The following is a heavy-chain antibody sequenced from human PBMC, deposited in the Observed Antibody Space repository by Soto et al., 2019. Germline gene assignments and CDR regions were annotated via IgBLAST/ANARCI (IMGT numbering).Heavy chain of an antibody. CDR3: AKDLRSSSFDY. D-gene: IGHD6-6*01. Sequence: PGGSPRLSCAASRFSVTSHAMHWVRQAPGKGLEWVAVISHDGRQKHYIDSVRGRFTLSRDESDNTVYLQMNSLRREDTAMYYCAKDLRSSSFDYWGQGTLVTVSS. V-gene: IGHV3-30*04. J-gene: IGHJ4*02. CDR1: RFSVTSHA. CDR2: ISHDGRQK.